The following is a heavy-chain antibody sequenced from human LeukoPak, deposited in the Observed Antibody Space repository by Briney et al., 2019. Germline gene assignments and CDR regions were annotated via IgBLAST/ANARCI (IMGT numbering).Heavy chain of an antibody. D-gene: IGHD2-8*02. CDR2: INSDGSRT. CDR1: KFSFSSYW. J-gene: IGHJ5*02. CDR3: ARVLTGSWDWFDP. Sequence: QPGGSLRLSCAASKFSFSSYWMHRVRQAPGKGLVWVSRINSDGSRTNYADSVKGRFTISRDNAKNTLYLQMSSLRAEDTAVYYCARVLTGSWDWFDPWGQGTLVTVSS. V-gene: IGHV3-74*01.